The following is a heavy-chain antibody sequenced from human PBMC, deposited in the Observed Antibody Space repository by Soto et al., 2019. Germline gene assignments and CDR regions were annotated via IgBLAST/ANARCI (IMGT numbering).Heavy chain of an antibody. Sequence: ASVKVSCKVSGYTLTELSMHWVRQAPGKGLEWMGGFDPEDGETIYAQKFQGRVTMTEDTSTDTAYMELSSLRSEDTAVYYCATDSSSSPGTYYYYGMDVWGQGTTVTVSS. V-gene: IGHV1-24*01. D-gene: IGHD6-6*01. J-gene: IGHJ6*02. CDR3: ATDSSSSPGTYYYYGMDV. CDR2: FDPEDGET. CDR1: GYTLTELS.